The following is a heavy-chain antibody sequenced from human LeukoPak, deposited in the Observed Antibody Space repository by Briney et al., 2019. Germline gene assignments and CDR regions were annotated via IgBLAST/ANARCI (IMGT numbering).Heavy chain of an antibody. CDR2: IYYSGST. Sequence: SQTLSLTCTVSGGSISSYYWSWIRQPPGKGLEWIGYIYYSGSTNYNPSLKSRVTISVDTSKNQFSLKLSSVTAADTAVYYCARRQGNYYDSSGPDCYFDYWGQGTLVTVSS. V-gene: IGHV4-59*08. J-gene: IGHJ4*02. D-gene: IGHD3-22*01. CDR3: ARRQGNYYDSSGPDCYFDY. CDR1: GGSISSYY.